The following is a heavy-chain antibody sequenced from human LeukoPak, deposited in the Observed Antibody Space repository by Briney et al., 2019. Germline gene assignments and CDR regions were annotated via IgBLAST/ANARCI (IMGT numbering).Heavy chain of an antibody. Sequence: PSETLSLTCSVSGDSISSYYWSWIRQPAGKGLEWIGRIHPSGSTNYNPSLKSRVTMSVDTSKNQFSLKLSSVTAADTAVYYCARSYNWDYVFDYWGHGTLVTVSS. CDR1: GDSISSYY. V-gene: IGHV4-4*07. CDR2: IHPSGST. CDR3: ARSYNWDYVFDY. J-gene: IGHJ4*01. D-gene: IGHD1-7*01.